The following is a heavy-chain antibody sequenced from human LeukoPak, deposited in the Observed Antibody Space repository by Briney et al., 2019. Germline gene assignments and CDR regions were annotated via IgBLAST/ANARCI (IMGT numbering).Heavy chain of an antibody. Sequence: PGESLKISCKGSGYNFAGYWIGWVRQMPGKGLEWKGIIYPGDSDTRYSPSFQGQVTMSADRSISTAYLQWSSLKASDTAMYYCARLSVTTAIREYYFDYWGQGTLVTVSS. D-gene: IGHD4-17*01. J-gene: IGHJ4*02. CDR1: GYNFAGYW. V-gene: IGHV5-51*01. CDR2: IYPGDSDT. CDR3: ARLSVTTAIREYYFDY.